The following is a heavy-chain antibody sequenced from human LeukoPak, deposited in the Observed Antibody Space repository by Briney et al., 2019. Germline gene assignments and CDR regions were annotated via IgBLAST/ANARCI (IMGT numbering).Heavy chain of an antibody. Sequence: GGSLRLSCSASVFTFSTYFMHWVRHAPGKGLEYVSAISNGGSTYYAESVKGRFTISRDNSKNTLYLQMSSLRAEDTAVYHCVKDDSYYYDSSGYPHWGQGTLVTVSS. D-gene: IGHD3-22*01. CDR2: ISNGGST. V-gene: IGHV3-64D*09. CDR1: VFTFSTYF. J-gene: IGHJ4*02. CDR3: VKDDSYYYDSSGYPH.